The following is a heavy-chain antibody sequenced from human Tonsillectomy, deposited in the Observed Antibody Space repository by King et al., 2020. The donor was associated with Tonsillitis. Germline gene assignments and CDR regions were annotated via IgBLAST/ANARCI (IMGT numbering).Heavy chain of an antibody. J-gene: IGHJ4*02. CDR3: AGGYCSSTSCYADC. CDR2: IYYSGST. Sequence: VQLQESGPGLVKPSETLSLSCSVSGGSISSYYWSWIRQPPGKGLEWIGYIYYSGSTNYNPSLKSRVTISVDTSKNQFSLKLTSVTAADTAVYYCAGGYCSSTSCYADCWGRGTLVTVSS. V-gene: IGHV4-59*08. D-gene: IGHD2-2*01. CDR1: GGSISSYY.